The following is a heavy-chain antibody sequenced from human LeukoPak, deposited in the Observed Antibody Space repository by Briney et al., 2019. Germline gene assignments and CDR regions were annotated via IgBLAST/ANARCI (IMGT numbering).Heavy chain of an antibody. D-gene: IGHD6-13*01. CDR1: GFTFSSYW. V-gene: IGHV3-7*03. Sequence: GGSLRLSCAASGFTFSSYWMNWARQAPGKGLEWVASINHNGNVNYYVDSVKGRFTISRDNAKNSLYLQMSNLRAEDTAVYFCAREGLKSRSYSYWGQGTLVTVSS. CDR3: AREGLKSRSYSY. J-gene: IGHJ4*02. CDR2: INHNGNVN.